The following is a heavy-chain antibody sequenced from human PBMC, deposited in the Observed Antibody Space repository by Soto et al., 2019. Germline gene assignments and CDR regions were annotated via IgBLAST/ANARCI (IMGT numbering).Heavy chain of an antibody. J-gene: IGHJ6*02. CDR2: ISYDGSNK. V-gene: IGHV3-30-3*01. CDR1: GFTFSSYA. Sequence: SLRLSCAASGFTFSSYAMHWVRQAPGKGLEWVAVISYDGSNKYYADSVKGRFTISRDNSKNTLFLQMNSLRAEDTALYFCAKDGTTGGQHYYGMDVWGQGTTVTAP. CDR3: AKDGTTGGQHYYGMDV. D-gene: IGHD2-15*01.